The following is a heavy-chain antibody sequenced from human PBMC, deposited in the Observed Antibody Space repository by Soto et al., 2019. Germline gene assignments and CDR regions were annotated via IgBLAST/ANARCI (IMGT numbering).Heavy chain of an antibody. CDR1: GFTFSRYA. CDR3: AREQTYCTNGICSSYYGMDV. J-gene: IGHJ6*02. V-gene: IGHV3-30*04. CDR2: ISYDGSNK. D-gene: IGHD2-8*01. Sequence: QVQLVESGGGVVQPGRSLRLSCAASGFTFSRYAMHWVRHAPDKGLEWVAVISYDGSNKFYADSVKGRFTISRDNSKNTLYLQMNSLRAEDTAVYYCAREQTYCTNGICSSYYGMDVWGQGTTVTVSS.